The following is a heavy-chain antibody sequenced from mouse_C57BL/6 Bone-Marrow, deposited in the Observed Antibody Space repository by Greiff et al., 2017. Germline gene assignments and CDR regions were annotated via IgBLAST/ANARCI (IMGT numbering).Heavy chain of an antibody. CDR2: IFPGSGST. CDR1: GYTFTDYY. V-gene: IGHV1-75*01. Sequence: QVQLQQSGPELVKPGASVKISCKASGYTFTDYYINWVKQRPGQGLEWIGWIFPGSGSTYYNEKFKGKATLTVDKSSSTAYMLLSSLTSEDSAVYFCARLGDYDRGGVYAMDYWGQGTSVTVSS. CDR3: ARLGDYDRGGVYAMDY. J-gene: IGHJ4*01. D-gene: IGHD2-4*01.